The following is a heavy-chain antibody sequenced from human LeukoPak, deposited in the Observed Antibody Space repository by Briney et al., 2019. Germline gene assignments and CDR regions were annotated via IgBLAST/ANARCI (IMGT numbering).Heavy chain of an antibody. CDR1: GSTFSNAW. Sequence: GGSLRLSCAASGSTFSNAWMNWVRQAPGRGLEWVSGFSGSGGTTYYADSVKGRFTISRDNSKNTLYLQMNSLRAEDTAVYYCANGNRCTSPNCLGYYYFYMDVWGKGTTVTVSS. D-gene: IGHD2-8*01. CDR3: ANGNRCTSPNCLGYYYFYMDV. J-gene: IGHJ6*03. CDR2: FSGSGGTT. V-gene: IGHV3-23*01.